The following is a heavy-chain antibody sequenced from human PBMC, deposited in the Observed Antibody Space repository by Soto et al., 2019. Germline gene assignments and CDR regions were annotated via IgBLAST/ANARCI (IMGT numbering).Heavy chain of an antibody. CDR2: IYYSGST. J-gene: IGHJ4*02. Sequence: PSETLSLTCTVSGGSISSGDYYWSWIRQPPGKGLEWIGYIYYSGSTYYNPSLKSRVTISVDTSKNQFSLKLSSVTAADTAVYYCARGRLAPAVNSDYWGLGTLVTVSS. CDR3: ARGRLAPAVNSDY. D-gene: IGHD2-2*01. CDR1: GGSISSGDYY. V-gene: IGHV4-30-4*01.